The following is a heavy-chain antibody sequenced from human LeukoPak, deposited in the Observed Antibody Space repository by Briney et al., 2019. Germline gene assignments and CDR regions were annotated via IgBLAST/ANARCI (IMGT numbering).Heavy chain of an antibody. CDR3: ARRTGRLRGYDY. J-gene: IGHJ4*02. Sequence: PSETLSLTCTVSGGSISSYYWSWIRQPPGKGLEWIGYIYYSGSTNYNPSLKSRVTISVDTSKNQFSLKLSSVTAADTAVYYCARRTGRLRGYDYWGQGTLVTVSS. CDR2: IYYSGST. CDR1: GGSISSYY. D-gene: IGHD3-10*01. V-gene: IGHV4-59*01.